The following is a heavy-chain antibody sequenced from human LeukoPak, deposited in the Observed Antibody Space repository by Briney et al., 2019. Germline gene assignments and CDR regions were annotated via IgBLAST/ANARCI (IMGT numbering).Heavy chain of an antibody. V-gene: IGHV1-69*02. J-gene: IGHJ6*02. D-gene: IGHD5-24*01. CDR3: ARNGYNYYYYYGMDV. Sequence: GASVTVSCKASGYSFSTYYIYWMRQAPGQGLEWMGRIIPILGIANYAQKFQGRVTITADKSTSTAYMELSSLRSEDTAVYYCARNGYNYYYYYGMDVWGQGTTVTVSS. CDR1: GYSFSTYY. CDR2: IIPILGIA.